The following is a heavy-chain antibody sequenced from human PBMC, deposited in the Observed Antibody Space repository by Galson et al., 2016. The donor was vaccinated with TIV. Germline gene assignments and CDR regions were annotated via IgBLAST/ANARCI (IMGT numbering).Heavy chain of an antibody. V-gene: IGHV3-66*02. CDR2: IYGGGDT. CDR3: ARDRVVGSTYYNYYYGMDV. CDR1: GLTVSNNY. Sequence: SLRLSCAASGLTVSNNYMTWVRQAPGKGLEWVSVIYGGGDTYYPDSVRGRFTISRDNSKDILYLHMTGLRPDDTAVYFCARDRVVGSTYYNYYYGMDVWGQGTTVTVSS. D-gene: IGHD2-15*01. J-gene: IGHJ6*02.